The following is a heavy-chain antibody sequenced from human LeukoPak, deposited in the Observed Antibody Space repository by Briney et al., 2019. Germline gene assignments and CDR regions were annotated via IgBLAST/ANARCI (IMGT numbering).Heavy chain of an antibody. CDR2: GSEGGGT. V-gene: IGHV4-34*01. D-gene: IGHD3-10*01. Sequence: RPSETLSLTCTVSGGSISSYYWSWIRQPPGKGLEWIGEGSEGGGTKFNPSLKSRVSISADTSKNQFSLKLSSVTAADTAVYYCARDVPSAAGAYYYYYMDVWGKGTTVTVSS. CDR1: GGSISSYY. J-gene: IGHJ6*03. CDR3: ARDVPSAAGAYYYYYMDV.